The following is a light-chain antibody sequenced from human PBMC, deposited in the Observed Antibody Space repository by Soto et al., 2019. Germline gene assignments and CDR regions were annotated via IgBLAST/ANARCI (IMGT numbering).Light chain of an antibody. CDR3: QSYDNRRVV. J-gene: IGLJ2*01. Sequence: QSVLTQPPSVSGAPGQRVTISCTGSSSNIGAGYDVHWYQQLPGTAPKLLIHGNDNRPSGVPDRFSGSKSGTSASLAITGLQPEDEADYYCQSYDNRRVVFGGGTKVTVL. CDR2: GND. V-gene: IGLV1-40*01. CDR1: SSNIGAGYD.